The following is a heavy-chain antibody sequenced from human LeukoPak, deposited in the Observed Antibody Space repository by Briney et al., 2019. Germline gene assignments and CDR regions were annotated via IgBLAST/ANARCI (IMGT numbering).Heavy chain of an antibody. Sequence: GASVTVSCKASGYTFNVYYLHWVRQAPGQGLEWMGWISPNSGGTNYAQKFQGRVTMTRDTSISTAYMELSSLRSDDTAVYYCARDPGVTNWFDPWGQGTLVTVSS. D-gene: IGHD2-21*02. J-gene: IGHJ5*02. CDR3: ARDPGVTNWFDP. CDR1: GYTFNVYY. V-gene: IGHV1-2*02. CDR2: ISPNSGGT.